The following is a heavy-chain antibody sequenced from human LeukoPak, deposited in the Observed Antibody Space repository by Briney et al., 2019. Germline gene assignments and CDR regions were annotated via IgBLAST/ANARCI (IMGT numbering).Heavy chain of an antibody. D-gene: IGHD2-8*01. CDR2: IYTSGST. J-gene: IGHJ6*03. CDR3: ARGIVLMVYAPDYMDV. V-gene: IGHV4-4*07. Sequence: SETLSLTCTVSGGSISSYYWSWIRQPAGKGLEWIGRIYTSGSTNYNPSLKSRVTMSVDTSKNQFSLKLSSVTAADTAVYYCARGIVLMVYAPDYMDVWGKGTTVTVSS. CDR1: GGSISSYY.